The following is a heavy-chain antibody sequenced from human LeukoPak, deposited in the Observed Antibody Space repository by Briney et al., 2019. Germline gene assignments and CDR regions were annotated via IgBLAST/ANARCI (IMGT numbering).Heavy chain of an antibody. J-gene: IGHJ4*02. CDR2: INPNSGGT. V-gene: IGHV1-2*02. CDR1: GYTFTGYY. D-gene: IGHD6-13*01. Sequence: ASVKVSCKASGYTFTGYYMHWVRQAPGQGLEWMGWINPNSGGTNYAQKFQGRVTMTRDTSISTAYMELSRLRSDDTAVHYCARTYEQQLVGWGPYDYWGQGTLVTVSS. CDR3: ARTYEQQLVGWGPYDY.